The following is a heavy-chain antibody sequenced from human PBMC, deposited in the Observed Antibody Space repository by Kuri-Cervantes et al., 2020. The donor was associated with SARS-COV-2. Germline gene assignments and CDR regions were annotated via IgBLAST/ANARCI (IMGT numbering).Heavy chain of an antibody. D-gene: IGHD3/OR15-3a*01. V-gene: IGHV3-48*02. CDR1: GFTFSSYS. CDR3: ARDGSDDFWTGHELGMDV. CDR2: ISSSSSTI. Sequence: GGSLRLSCAVSGFTFSSYSMNWVRQAPGKGPEWVSYISSSSSTIYYADSVKGRFTISRDNAKNSLYLQMNSLRDEDTAVYYCARDGSDDFWTGHELGMDVWGQGTTVTVSS. J-gene: IGHJ6*02.